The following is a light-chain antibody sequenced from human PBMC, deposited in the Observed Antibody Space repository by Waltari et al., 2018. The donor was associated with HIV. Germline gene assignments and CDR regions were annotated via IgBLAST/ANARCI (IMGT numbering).Light chain of an antibody. CDR2: DGG. CDR1: NIGSKS. Sequence: SYVLTQPPSVSVAPGQTATITCGAHNIGSKSVHWYQQNAGQSPVLVVYDGGVRPSGTPERISGSKFGNTATLTISGVEAGDEADYYCHVWDSDTKHVLFGGGTKLTVL. J-gene: IGLJ3*02. V-gene: IGLV3-21*02. CDR3: HVWDSDTKHVL.